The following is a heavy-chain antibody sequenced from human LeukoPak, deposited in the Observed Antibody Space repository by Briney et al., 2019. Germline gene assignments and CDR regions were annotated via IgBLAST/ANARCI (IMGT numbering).Heavy chain of an antibody. CDR3: AKATYYDFWSGLNWFDP. J-gene: IGHJ5*02. CDR1: GFTFSGYA. CDR2: ISGSGGST. D-gene: IGHD3-3*01. V-gene: IGHV3-23*01. Sequence: GGSVRLSCAASGFTFSGYAMSWVRQAPGKGLEWVSAISGSGGSTYYADSVKGRFTISRDNSKNTLYLQMNSLRAEDTAVYYCAKATYYDFWSGLNWFDPWGQGTLVTVSS.